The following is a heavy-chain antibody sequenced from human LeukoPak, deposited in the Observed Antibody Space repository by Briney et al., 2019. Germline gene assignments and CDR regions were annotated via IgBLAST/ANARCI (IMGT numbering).Heavy chain of an antibody. Sequence: ASVKVSCKASGYTFTSYGISWVRQAPGQGLEWMGWISAYNGNTNYAQKPQGRVTMTTDTSTSTAYMVLRSLRSDDTAVYYCARVAGRAHSSSWYFDYWGQGTLVTVSS. CDR1: GYTFTSYG. CDR2: ISAYNGNT. J-gene: IGHJ4*02. CDR3: ARVAGRAHSSSWYFDY. V-gene: IGHV1-18*01. D-gene: IGHD6-13*01.